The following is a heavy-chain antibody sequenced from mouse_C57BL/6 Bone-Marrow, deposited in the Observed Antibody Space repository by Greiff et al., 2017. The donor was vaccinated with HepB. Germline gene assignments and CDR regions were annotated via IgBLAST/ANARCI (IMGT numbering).Heavy chain of an antibody. CDR3: TTWSSYAMDY. CDR2: IDPENGDT. Sequence: VQLQQSGAELVRPGASVKLSCTASGFNIKDDYMHWVKQRPEQGLEWIGWIDPENGDTEYASKFQGKATITADTSSNTAYQQLSSLTSEDTAVYYCTTWSSYAMDYWGQGTSVTVSS. J-gene: IGHJ4*01. V-gene: IGHV14-4*01. CDR1: GFNIKDDY. D-gene: IGHD1-1*01.